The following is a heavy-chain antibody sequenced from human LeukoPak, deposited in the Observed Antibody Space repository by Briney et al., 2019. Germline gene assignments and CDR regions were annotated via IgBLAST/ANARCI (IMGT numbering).Heavy chain of an antibody. CDR1: GGSISSYY. J-gene: IGHJ3*02. V-gene: IGHV4-59*08. D-gene: IGHD5-12*01. Sequence: PSETLSLTCTVSGGSISSYYWSWIRQPPGKGLEWIGYIYYSGSTNYNPSLKSRVTISVDTSKNQFSLKLSSVTAADTAVYYCARRGADSGYDSGAFDIWGQGTMVTVSS. CDR2: IYYSGST. CDR3: ARRGADSGYDSGAFDI.